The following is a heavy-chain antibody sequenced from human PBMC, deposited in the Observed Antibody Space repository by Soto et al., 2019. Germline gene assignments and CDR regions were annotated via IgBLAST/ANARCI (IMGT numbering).Heavy chain of an antibody. CDR2: ISGSGGST. CDR3: AKPPHYAPDPNDLGPPDYFDY. J-gene: IGHJ4*02. Sequence: PGGSLRLSCAASGFTFSSYAMSWVRQAPGKGLEWVSAISGSGGSTYYADSVKGRFTISRDNSKNTLYLQMNSLRAEDTAVYYCAKPPHYAPDPNDLGPPDYFDYWGQGTLVTVSS. D-gene: IGHD1-1*01. V-gene: IGHV3-23*01. CDR1: GFTFSSYA.